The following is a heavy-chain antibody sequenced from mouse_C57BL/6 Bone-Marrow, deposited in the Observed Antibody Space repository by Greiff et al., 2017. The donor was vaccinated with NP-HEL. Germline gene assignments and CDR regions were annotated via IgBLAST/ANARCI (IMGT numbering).Heavy chain of an antibody. CDR1: GFSLTSYG. CDR3: ARRAYYSNYLGY. Sequence: QVQLQQSGPGLVQPSQSLSITCTVSGFSLTSYGVHWVRQSPGKGLEWLGVIWSGGSTDYNAAFISRLTISKDNSKSQVFFKMNSLLADDTAIYSCARRAYYSNYLGYWGQGTTLTVSS. J-gene: IGHJ2*01. V-gene: IGHV2-2*01. CDR2: IWSGGST. D-gene: IGHD2-5*01.